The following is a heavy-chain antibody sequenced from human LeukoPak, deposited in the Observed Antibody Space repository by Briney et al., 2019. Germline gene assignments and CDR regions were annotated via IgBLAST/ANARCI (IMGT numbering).Heavy chain of an antibody. V-gene: IGHV4-34*01. CDR1: GGSFSGYY. CDR3: ARLVPDSSSWYGGYYYYGMDV. Sequence: SETLSLTCAVYGGSFSGYYWSWIRQPPGKGLEWIGEINHSGSTNYNPSLKSRVTISVDTSKNQFSLKLSSVTAADTAVYYCARLVPDSSSWYGGYYYYGMDVWGQGTTVTVSS. CDR2: INHSGST. J-gene: IGHJ6*02. D-gene: IGHD6-13*01.